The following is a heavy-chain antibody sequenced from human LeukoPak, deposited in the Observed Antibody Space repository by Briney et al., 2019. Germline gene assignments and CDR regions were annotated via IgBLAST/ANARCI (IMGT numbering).Heavy chain of an antibody. D-gene: IGHD6-19*01. CDR2: IDYSGNT. Sequence: SETLSLTCTVSGGSISSSYYWGWIRQPPGKGLEWIASIDYSGNTYYNPSLKSRVTMFVDTSKNQFSLRLRSVTAADTAVYYCARNPVAGFDFWGQGALVTVSS. V-gene: IGHV4-39*01. CDR3: ARNPVAGFDF. CDR1: GGSISSSYY. J-gene: IGHJ4*02.